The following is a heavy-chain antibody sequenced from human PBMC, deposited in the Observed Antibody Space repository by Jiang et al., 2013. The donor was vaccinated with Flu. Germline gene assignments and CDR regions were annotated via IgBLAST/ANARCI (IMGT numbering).Heavy chain of an antibody. CDR3: TRELSIQLPYAPFDY. D-gene: IGHD5-18*01. CDR2: IRSKAYGGTT. Sequence: QLLESGGGLVQPGGSLRLSCTASGFTFGDYAMSWFRQAPGKGLEWVGFIRSKAYGGTTEYAASVKGRFTISRDDSKSIAYLQMNSLKTEDTAVYYCTRELSIQLPYAPFDYWGQGTLVTVSS. V-gene: IGHV3-49*03. J-gene: IGHJ4*02. CDR1: GFTFGDYA.